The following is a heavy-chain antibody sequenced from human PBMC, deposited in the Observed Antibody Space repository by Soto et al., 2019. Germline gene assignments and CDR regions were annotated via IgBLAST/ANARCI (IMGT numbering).Heavy chain of an antibody. D-gene: IGHD3-22*01. CDR2: IYPGDSDT. CDR1: GYSFTNYW. Sequence: PGESLKLSCKGSGYSFTNYWIAWVRQMPGKGLEWMGIIYPGDSDTRYSPSFQGQVTISADKSISTVYMDLSSLRSEDTAVYYCARSLLGDNYDSDGLDNWGQGTLVTVSS. CDR3: ARSLLGDNYDSDGLDN. V-gene: IGHV5-51*01. J-gene: IGHJ4*02.